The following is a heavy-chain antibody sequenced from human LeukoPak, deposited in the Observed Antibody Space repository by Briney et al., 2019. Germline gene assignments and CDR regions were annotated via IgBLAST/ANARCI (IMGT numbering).Heavy chain of an antibody. CDR2: ISGSGGST. Sequence: GGSLRLSCAASGFTFSSYAMSWVRQAPGKGLEWVSAISGSGGSTYYADSVKGRFTISGDNSKNTLYLQMNSLRAEDTAVYYCAKRDYGDYEVPFDYWGQGTLVTVTS. CDR1: GFTFSSYA. V-gene: IGHV3-23*01. J-gene: IGHJ4*02. CDR3: AKRDYGDYEVPFDY. D-gene: IGHD4-17*01.